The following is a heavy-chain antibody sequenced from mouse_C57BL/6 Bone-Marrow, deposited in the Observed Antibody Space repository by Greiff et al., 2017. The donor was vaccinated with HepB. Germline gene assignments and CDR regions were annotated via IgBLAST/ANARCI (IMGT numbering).Heavy chain of an antibody. D-gene: IGHD1-1*01. J-gene: IGHJ1*03. V-gene: IGHV5-4*03. CDR2: ISDGGSYT. Sequence: DVKLVESGGGLVKPGGSLKLSCAASGFTFSSYAMSWVRQTPEKRLEWVATISDGGSYTYYPDNVKGRFTISRDNAKNNLYLQMSHLKSEDTAMYYCARGRGYYGSKDWYFDVWGTGTTVTVSS. CDR3: ARGRGYYGSKDWYFDV. CDR1: GFTFSSYA.